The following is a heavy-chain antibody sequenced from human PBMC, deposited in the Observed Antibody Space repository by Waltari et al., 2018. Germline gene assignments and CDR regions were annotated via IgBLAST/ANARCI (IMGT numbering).Heavy chain of an antibody. Sequence: QLQMQESGPGLVKPSETLSLTCTVSGGSISSSSYYWGWIRQPPGKGLEWIGSIYYSGSTYYNPSLKSRVTISVDTSKNQFSLKLSSVTAADTAVYYCARDQGGVVIPYYFDYWGQGTLVTVSS. CDR3: ARDQGGVVIPYYFDY. D-gene: IGHD3-3*01. J-gene: IGHJ4*02. CDR2: IYYSGST. V-gene: IGHV4-39*07. CDR1: GGSISSSSYY.